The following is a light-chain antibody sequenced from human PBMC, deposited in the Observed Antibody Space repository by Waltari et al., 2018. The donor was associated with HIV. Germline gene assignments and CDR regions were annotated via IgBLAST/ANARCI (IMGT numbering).Light chain of an antibody. J-gene: IGKJ4*01. Sequence: EIVLTQSPATLSLSPGERATLSCRASQSVFTYLALYQQKPVQAPRLLIYDASNRATGIPARFSASGSGTDFTLTISSLEPEDFAVYFCQQRTKWPTFGGGTKVEIK. V-gene: IGKV3-11*01. CDR1: QSVFTY. CDR3: QQRTKWPT. CDR2: DAS.